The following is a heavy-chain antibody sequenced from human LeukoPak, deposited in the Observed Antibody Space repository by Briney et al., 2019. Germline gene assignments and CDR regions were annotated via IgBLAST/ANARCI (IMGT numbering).Heavy chain of an antibody. CDR2: IIPIFGTA. Sequence: GASVRVSFEASGGTFNIYAISWVRQARGQGREWMGGIIPIFGTANYAQKFQGRVTITADKSTSTAYMELSSLRSEDTAVYYCARGPNYYGSGSYLDYWGQGTLVTVSS. J-gene: IGHJ4*02. CDR3: ARGPNYYGSGSYLDY. V-gene: IGHV1-69*06. D-gene: IGHD3-10*01. CDR1: GGTFNIYA.